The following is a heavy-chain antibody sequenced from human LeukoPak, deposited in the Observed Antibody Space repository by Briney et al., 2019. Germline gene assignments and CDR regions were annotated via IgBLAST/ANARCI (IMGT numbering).Heavy chain of an antibody. V-gene: IGHV4-59*01. CDR3: ARDILTGFDY. CDR2: IYYSGST. D-gene: IGHD3-9*01. J-gene: IGHJ4*02. CDR1: GGSISSYY. Sequence: PSETLSLTCTVSGGSISSYYWSWIRQPPGKGLEWIGYIYYSGSTNYNPSLKGRVTISVDTSKNQFSPKLSSVTAADTAVYYCARDILTGFDYWGQGTLVTVSS.